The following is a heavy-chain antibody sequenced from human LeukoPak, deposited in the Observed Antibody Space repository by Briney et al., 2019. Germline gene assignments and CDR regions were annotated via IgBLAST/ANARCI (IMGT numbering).Heavy chain of an antibody. CDR3: ARDETRYYGSGSSPPAYYYYYGMDV. J-gene: IGHJ6*02. CDR2: ISYDGSNK. Sequence: PGRSLRLSCAASGFTFSSYAMHWVRQARGKGLEWVTVISYDGSNKYYADSVKGRFTISRDNSKNTLSLHMNSLRAEDTAVYYCARDETRYYGSGSSPPAYYYYYGMDVWGQGTTVTVSS. D-gene: IGHD3-10*01. V-gene: IGHV3-30-3*01. CDR1: GFTFSSYA.